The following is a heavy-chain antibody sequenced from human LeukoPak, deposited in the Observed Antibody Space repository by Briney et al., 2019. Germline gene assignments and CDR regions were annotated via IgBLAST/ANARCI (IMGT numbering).Heavy chain of an antibody. J-gene: IGHJ4*02. CDR3: AREGVAGTGLDY. D-gene: IGHD6-19*01. CDR1: GGTFSRYA. V-gene: IGHV1-69*05. Sequence: GASVKVSCKASGGTFSRYAISWVRHAPGQGLEWMGGIIPIFGTANYAQKFQGRVTITTDESTSTAYMELSSLRSEDTAVYYCAREGVAGTGLDYWGQGTLVTVSS. CDR2: IIPIFGTA.